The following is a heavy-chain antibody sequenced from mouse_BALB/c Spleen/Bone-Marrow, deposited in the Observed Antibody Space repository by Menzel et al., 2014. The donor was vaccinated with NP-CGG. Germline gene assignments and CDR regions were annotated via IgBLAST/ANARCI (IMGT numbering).Heavy chain of an antibody. CDR2: ISGDGRYT. Sequence: EVKLMESGGGLVKSGGSLKLSCAASGFSFSNYGMSWLRQTPEKRLEWVATISGDGRYTSYSDSVKGRFTISGDNAKNNLYLQLSGLRSEDTALYYCARHAYYDQTEVSFVCWGQGTLVTVSA. V-gene: IGHV5-9-2*01. CDR1: GFSFSNYG. CDR3: ARHAYYDQTEVSFVC. D-gene: IGHD2-4*01. J-gene: IGHJ3*01.